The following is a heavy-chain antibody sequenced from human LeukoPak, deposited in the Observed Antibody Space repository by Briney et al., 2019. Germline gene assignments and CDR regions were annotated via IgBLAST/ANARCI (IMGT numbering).Heavy chain of an antibody. J-gene: IGHJ4*02. CDR2: ISWNSGSI. D-gene: IGHD7-27*01. CDR3: ARKNWALYYFDY. Sequence: PGGSLRLSCAASGFTFDDYAMRWVRQAPGKGLEWVSGISWNSGSIGYADSVKGRFTISRDNAKNSLYLQMNSLRAEDMALYYCARKNWALYYFDYWGQGTLVTVSS. V-gene: IGHV3-9*03. CDR1: GFTFDDYA.